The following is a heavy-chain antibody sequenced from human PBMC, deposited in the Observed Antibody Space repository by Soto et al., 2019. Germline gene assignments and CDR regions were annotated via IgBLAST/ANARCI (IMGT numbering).Heavy chain of an antibody. Sequence: GGSLRLSCAASGFTFSSYDMHWVRQATGKGLEWVSAIGTAGDTYYPGSVKGRFTISRENAKNSLYLQMNSLRAGDTAVYYCARGKLWRDYIWGSYRLSYYFDYWGQGTLVTVSS. CDR1: GFTFSSYD. CDR3: ARGKLWRDYIWGSYRLSYYFDY. V-gene: IGHV3-13*01. CDR2: IGTAGDT. J-gene: IGHJ4*02. D-gene: IGHD3-16*02.